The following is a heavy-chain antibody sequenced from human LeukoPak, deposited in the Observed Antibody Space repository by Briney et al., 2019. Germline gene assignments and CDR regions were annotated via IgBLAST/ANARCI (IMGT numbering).Heavy chain of an antibody. J-gene: IGHJ5*02. V-gene: IGHV4-59*08. Sequence: SEALSLTCTVSGGSISSYYWSWIRQPPGKGLEWIGYIYHSGSTNYNPSLKSRVTISVDTSKNQFSLKLNPVTAADTAVYYCARHVRQYGDYANWFDPWGQGTLVTVSS. CDR2: IYHSGST. CDR1: GGSISSYY. D-gene: IGHD4-17*01. CDR3: ARHVRQYGDYANWFDP.